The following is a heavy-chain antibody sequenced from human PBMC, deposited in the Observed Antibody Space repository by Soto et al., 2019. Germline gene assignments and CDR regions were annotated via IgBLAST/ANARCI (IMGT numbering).Heavy chain of an antibody. J-gene: IGHJ6*02. CDR3: AREPEEGEQLVLGMDV. CDR1: WFTFSSLG. D-gene: IGHD6-6*01. V-gene: IGHV3-33*01. CDR2: IWYDGSNK. Sequence: PGGAPRLPFGAAWFTFSSLGVHRVRQAPGKGLEWVAVIWYDGSNKYYADSVKGRFTISRDNSKNTLYLQMNSLRAEDTAVYYCAREPEEGEQLVLGMDVWGQGTTVTVSS.